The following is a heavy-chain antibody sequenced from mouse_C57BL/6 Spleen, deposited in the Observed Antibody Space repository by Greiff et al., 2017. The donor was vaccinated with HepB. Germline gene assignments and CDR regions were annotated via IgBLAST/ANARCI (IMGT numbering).Heavy chain of an antibody. Sequence: QVQLKESGAELVRPGSSVKLSCKASGYTFTSYWMHWVKQRPIQGLEWIGNIDPSDSETHYNQKFKDKATLTVDKSSSTAYMQLSSLTSEDSAVYYCARSYYYGSSPYYFDYWGQGTTLTVSS. CDR3: ARSYYYGSSPYYFDY. V-gene: IGHV1-52*01. D-gene: IGHD1-1*01. J-gene: IGHJ2*01. CDR2: IDPSDSET. CDR1: GYTFTSYW.